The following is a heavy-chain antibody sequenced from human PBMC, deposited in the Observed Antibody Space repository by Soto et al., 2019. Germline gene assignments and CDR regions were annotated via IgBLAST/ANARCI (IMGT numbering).Heavy chain of an antibody. CDR2: INPNSGGT. CDR1: GYTFTGYY. D-gene: IGHD4-17*01. Sequence: ASVKVSCKASGYTFTGYYMHWVRQAPGQGLEWMGWINPNSGGTNYAQKFQGWVTMTRDTSISTAYMELSRLRSDDTAVYYCAREMTTVTTDAFDIWGQGTMVTVS. V-gene: IGHV1-2*04. J-gene: IGHJ3*02. CDR3: AREMTTVTTDAFDI.